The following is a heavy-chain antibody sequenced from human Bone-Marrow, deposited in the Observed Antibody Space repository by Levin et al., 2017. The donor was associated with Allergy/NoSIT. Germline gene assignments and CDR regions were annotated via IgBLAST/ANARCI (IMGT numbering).Heavy chain of an antibody. CDR3: AKARVRSVTYYGMDV. Sequence: PGGSLRLSCAASGFTFSDYGMHWVRQAPGKGLEWLAVIFYDGSNKYYADSVKGRFTISRDNSKNTLYLQMNTLRTEDSAMYYCAKARVRSVTYYGMDVWGQGTTVTVSS. J-gene: IGHJ6*02. V-gene: IGHV3-30*18. CDR2: IFYDGSNK. CDR1: GFTFSDYG. D-gene: IGHD5-18*01.